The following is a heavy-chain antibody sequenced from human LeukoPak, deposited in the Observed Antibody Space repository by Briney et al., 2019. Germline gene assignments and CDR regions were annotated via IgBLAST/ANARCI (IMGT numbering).Heavy chain of an antibody. V-gene: IGHV4-39*01. CDR2: IYYSGST. CDR3: ARQRRVRGAIGYYFDY. Sequence: SEALSLTCTVSGGSISSSSYYWGWIRQPPGKGLEWIGSIYYSGSTYYNPSLKSRVTISVDTSKNQFSLKLSSVTAADTAVYYCARQRRVRGAIGYYFDYWGQGTLVTVSS. J-gene: IGHJ4*02. CDR1: GGSISSSSYY. D-gene: IGHD3-10*01.